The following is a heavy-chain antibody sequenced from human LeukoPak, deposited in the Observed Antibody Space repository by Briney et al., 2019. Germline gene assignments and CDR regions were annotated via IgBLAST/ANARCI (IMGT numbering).Heavy chain of an antibody. J-gene: IGHJ4*02. CDR3: ASQWELHKFDY. D-gene: IGHD1-26*01. Sequence: GGSLRLSCAASGFTFSSYAMSWVRQAPGKGLEWVSAISGSGGSTYYADSVKGRFTISGDNSKNTLYLQMNSLRAEGTAVYYCASQWELHKFDYWGQGTLVTVSS. CDR1: GFTFSSYA. CDR2: ISGSGGST. V-gene: IGHV3-23*01.